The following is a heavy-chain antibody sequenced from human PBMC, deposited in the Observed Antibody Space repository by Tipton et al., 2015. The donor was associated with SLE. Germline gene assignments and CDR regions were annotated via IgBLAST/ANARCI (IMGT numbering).Heavy chain of an antibody. Sequence: GLVKPSETLSLTCTVSGDSVNSYQWSWIRQSAGKGLEWIGHIYSSGTTNYNPSLKSRVTMSMDTSKNQISLRLTSVTAADTAIYYCARDQRGGRQLWGPTRQYFYYYGMDVWGQGTKVTVSS. CDR1: GDSVNSYQ. V-gene: IGHV4-4*07. CDR2: IYSSGTT. D-gene: IGHD6-13*01. CDR3: ARDQRGGRQLWGPTRQYFYYYGMDV. J-gene: IGHJ6*02.